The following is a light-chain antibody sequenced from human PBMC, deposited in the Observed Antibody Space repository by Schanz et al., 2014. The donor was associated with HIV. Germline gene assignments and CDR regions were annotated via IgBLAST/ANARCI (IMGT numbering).Light chain of an antibody. CDR3: TAWDDSLSGYV. CDR1: SSDVGGYNY. J-gene: IGLJ1*01. CDR2: DVS. V-gene: IGLV2-14*03. Sequence: QSALTQPASVSGSPGQSITISCTGTSSDVGGYNYVSWYQQHPGKAPKLMIYDVSNRPSGVPDRFSASKSGTAASLAISGRQSEDEADYYCTAWDDSLSGYVFGTGTKVTVL.